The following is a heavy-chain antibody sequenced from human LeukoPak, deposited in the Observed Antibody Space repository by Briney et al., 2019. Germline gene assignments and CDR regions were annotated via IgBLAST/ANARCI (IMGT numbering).Heavy chain of an antibody. J-gene: IGHJ6*02. V-gene: IGHV3-23*01. D-gene: IGHD2-2*01. Sequence: GGSLRLSCAASGFTFSSYAMSWVRQAPGKGLEWVSGISGSNTSTYYADSVKGRFTISRDNAKNSLYLQMNSLRAEDTAVYYCAREWRVVVPVPSRYGMDVWGQGTTVTVSS. CDR2: ISGSNTST. CDR1: GFTFSSYA. CDR3: AREWRVVVPVPSRYGMDV.